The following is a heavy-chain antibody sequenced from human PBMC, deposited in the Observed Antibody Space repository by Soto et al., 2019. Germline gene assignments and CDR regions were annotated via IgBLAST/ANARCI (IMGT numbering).Heavy chain of an antibody. Sequence: QVHLVQSGAEVKRPGASVKVSCKASGYIFSNFVVQWVRQAPGQGLEWLGWINAGNGNARYSQKFQGRVTITKNTAETTVYMELSSLTPEDTDVYYCARDPNGQLVNNYYSYGMDVWGQWTTVAVSS. CDR3: ARDPNGQLVNNYYSYGMDV. V-gene: IGHV1-3*01. CDR2: INAGNGNA. CDR1: GYIFSNFV. J-gene: IGHJ6*01. D-gene: IGHD6-6*01.